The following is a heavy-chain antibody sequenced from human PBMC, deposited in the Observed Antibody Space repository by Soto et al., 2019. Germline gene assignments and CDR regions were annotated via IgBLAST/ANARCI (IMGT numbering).Heavy chain of an antibody. J-gene: IGHJ4*02. CDR2: INYRGST. CDR1: GSINSGDSY. V-gene: IGHV4-31*03. CDR3: ARDAPGVAPY. D-gene: IGHD2-15*01. Sequence: QVQLQESGPGLVRPSQTLSLICTVSGSINSGDSYWNWIRQHPEKGLEWIGYINYRGSTFYNPSLKSRIIISVDTSKNQFSLKLSSVTAADTAVYYCARDAPGVAPYWGQGTLVTVSS.